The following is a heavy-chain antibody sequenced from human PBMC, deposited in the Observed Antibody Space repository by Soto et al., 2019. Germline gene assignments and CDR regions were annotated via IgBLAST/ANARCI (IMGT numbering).Heavy chain of an antibody. D-gene: IGHD4-17*01. CDR1: GYTFTGHY. CDR3: ATLGYGDFDC. V-gene: IGHV1-2*04. CDR2: INPNSGGT. J-gene: IGHJ4*02. Sequence: ASVNVSCKASGYTFTGHYIHWVRQAPGQGLEWMGWINPNSGGTNFAQKFQGWVAMTRDTSISTAYMELSRLRSDDTAVYFCATLGYGDFDCCGQGTLVTVAS.